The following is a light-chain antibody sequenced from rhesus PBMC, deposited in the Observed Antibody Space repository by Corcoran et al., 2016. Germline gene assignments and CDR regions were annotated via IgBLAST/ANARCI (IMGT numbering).Light chain of an antibody. Sequence: DIQMTQSPSSLSASVGDRVTITCRASQDISSWLAWYQQKQGKAPKLLIYKASSLQSGVPSRCSGTGSETNFTLTISSLQPEDFATYSCQQYNSAPLTFGGGTKVEIK. CDR3: QQYNSAPLT. V-gene: IGKV1-21*01. J-gene: IGKJ4*01. CDR1: QDISSW. CDR2: KAS.